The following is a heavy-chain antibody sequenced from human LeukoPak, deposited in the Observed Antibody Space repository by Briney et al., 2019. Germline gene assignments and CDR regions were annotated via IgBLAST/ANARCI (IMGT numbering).Heavy chain of an antibody. J-gene: IGHJ4*02. V-gene: IGHV3-7*01. CDR2: IKQDASQE. D-gene: IGHD6-19*01. CDR1: GFTFSSYW. CDR3: AREQGQQWRRFDS. Sequence: PGGSLRLSCAASGFTFSSYWMSWVRQAPGKGPEWVAHIKQDASQEYHVDSVKGRLTISRDNSENTLYLQMDSLTTEDTGVYYCAREQGQQWRRFDSWGQGSPVTVSS.